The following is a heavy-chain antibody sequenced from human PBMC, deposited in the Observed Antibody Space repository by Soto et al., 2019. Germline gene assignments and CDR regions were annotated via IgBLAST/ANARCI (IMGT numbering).Heavy chain of an antibody. D-gene: IGHD3-10*01. Sequence: QVQLVQSGPEVMKPGSSVKVSCRSSGGTFRTYAISWVRQAPGQGLEWMGWLLPVFGTPAYAQRFQGRVTITADESSSTSYMELTGLRSDDTAVYYCARSESRDGYNQDYYFDYWGQGTLVAVSS. J-gene: IGHJ4*02. CDR1: GGTFRTYA. CDR2: LLPVFGTP. V-gene: IGHV1-69*01. CDR3: ARSESRDGYNQDYYFDY.